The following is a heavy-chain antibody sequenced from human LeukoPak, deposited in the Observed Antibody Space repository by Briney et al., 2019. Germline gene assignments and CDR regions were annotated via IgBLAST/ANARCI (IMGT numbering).Heavy chain of an antibody. D-gene: IGHD6-19*01. V-gene: IGHV3-64*01. J-gene: IGHJ4*02. CDR1: GFTFSRYA. CDR3: ASGIAVAGPADY. CDR2: ISGIGGST. Sequence: GGSLRLSCAASGFTFSRYAMHWVRQAPGKGLEYFSTISGIGGSTYYANSVKGRFTISRDNSKNTLYLQMGSLRAEDMAVYYCASGIAVAGPADYWGQGTLVTISS.